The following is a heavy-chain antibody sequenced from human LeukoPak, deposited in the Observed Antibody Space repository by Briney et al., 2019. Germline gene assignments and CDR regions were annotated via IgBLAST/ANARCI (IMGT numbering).Heavy chain of an antibody. Sequence: GGSLRLSCAASGFTFSSYGMHWVRQAPGKGLEWVAVISYDGSNKYYADSVKGRFTISRDNSKNTLYLQMNSPRAEDTAVYYCARDKYYYYYGMDVWGQGTTVTVSS. CDR2: ISYDGSNK. V-gene: IGHV3-30*03. CDR3: ARDKYYYYYGMDV. CDR1: GFTFSSYG. J-gene: IGHJ6*02.